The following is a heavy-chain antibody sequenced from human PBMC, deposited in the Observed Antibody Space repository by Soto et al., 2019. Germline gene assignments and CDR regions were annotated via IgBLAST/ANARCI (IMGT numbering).Heavy chain of an antibody. CDR3: ARGPVGLTRILYDYYYYGMDV. V-gene: IGHV1-18*01. J-gene: IGHJ6*02. D-gene: IGHD2-15*01. CDR2: ISAYNGNT. CDR1: GYTFTSYG. Sequence: ASVKVSCKASGYTFTSYGISWVRQAPGQGLEWMGWISAYNGNTNYAQKLQGRVTMTTDTSTSTAYMELRSLRSDDTAVYYCARGPVGLTRILYDYYYYGMDVWGQGTTVTVSS.